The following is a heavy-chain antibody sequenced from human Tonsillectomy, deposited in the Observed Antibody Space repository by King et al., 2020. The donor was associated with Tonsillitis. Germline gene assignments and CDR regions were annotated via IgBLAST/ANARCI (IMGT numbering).Heavy chain of an antibody. D-gene: IGHD3-16*01. J-gene: IGHJ6*02. Sequence: VQLVESGAEVKKPVASVKVSCKASGYTFTGYYIHWVRQSPGQGLEWMGWLNPNSGGTHHAQKFQGRVTMTRDTSISTAYMELSMLRSEDTAVYYCTRGQLGDLSLGVWGQGNTVIVSS. CDR1: GYTFTGYY. CDR2: LNPNSGGT. CDR3: TRGQLGDLSLGV. V-gene: IGHV1-2*02.